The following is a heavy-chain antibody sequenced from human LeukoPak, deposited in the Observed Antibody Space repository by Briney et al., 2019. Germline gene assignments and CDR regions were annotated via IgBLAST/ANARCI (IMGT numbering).Heavy chain of an antibody. CDR2: LIGSGTDT. CDR3: AKGSSSTRPYYFDY. CDR1: GFTFSSYS. V-gene: IGHV3-23*01. J-gene: IGHJ4*02. Sequence: GGSLRLSCAASGFTFSSYSMNWVRQAPGKELEWVSALIGSGTDTYYADSVAGRFSVSRDNSKNTVYLQMNSLRAEDTAVYYCAKGSSSTRPYYFDYWGQGTLVTVSS. D-gene: IGHD6-19*01.